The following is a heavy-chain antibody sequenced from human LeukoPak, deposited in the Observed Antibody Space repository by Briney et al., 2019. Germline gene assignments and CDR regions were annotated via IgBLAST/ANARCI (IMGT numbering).Heavy chain of an antibody. D-gene: IGHD6-6*01. CDR1: GATLTEIS. CDR3: ATAEQLV. CDR2: LHPEDREV. J-gene: IGHJ4*02. V-gene: IGHV1-24*01. Sequence: GASVNLSCRVSGATLTEISIHWVRQTPAKGLEWMGGLHPEDREVIYAQKFQGRVTMTEDSSTDTAYMDLRGLRSEDTAVHYCATAEQLVWGQGTLVTVAS.